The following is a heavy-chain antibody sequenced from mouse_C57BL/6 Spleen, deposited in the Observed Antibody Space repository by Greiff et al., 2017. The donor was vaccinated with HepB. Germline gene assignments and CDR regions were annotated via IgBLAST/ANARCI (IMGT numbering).Heavy chain of an antibody. V-gene: IGHV1-52*01. CDR3: ARNPFYDYDGAY. CDR1: GYTFTSYW. D-gene: IGHD2-4*01. J-gene: IGHJ3*01. CDR2: IDPSDSET. Sequence: QVQLRQPGAELVRPGSSVKLSCKASGYTFTSYWMHWVKQRPIQGLEWIGNIDPSDSETHYNQKFKDKATLTVDKSSSTAYMQLSSLTSEDSAVYYCARNPFYDYDGAYWGQGTLVTVSA.